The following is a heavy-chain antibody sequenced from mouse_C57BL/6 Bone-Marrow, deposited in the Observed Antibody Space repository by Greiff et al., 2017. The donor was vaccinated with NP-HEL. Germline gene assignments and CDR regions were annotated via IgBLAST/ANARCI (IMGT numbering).Heavy chain of an antibody. J-gene: IGHJ4*01. V-gene: IGHV1-66*01. CDR3: ARGGITTVVATDYAMDY. D-gene: IGHD1-1*01. CDR2: IYPGSGNT. Sequence: VQLQQSGPELVKPGASVKISCKASGYSFTSYYIHWVKQRPGQGLEWIGWIYPGSGNTKYNEKFKGKATLTADTSSSTAYMQLSSLTSEDSAVYYCARGGITTVVATDYAMDYWGQGTSVTVSS. CDR1: GYSFTSYY.